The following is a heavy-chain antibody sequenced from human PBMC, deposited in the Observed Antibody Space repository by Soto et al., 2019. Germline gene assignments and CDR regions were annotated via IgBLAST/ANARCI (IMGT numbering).Heavy chain of an antibody. Sequence: SETLSLTCTVSGGSTSSYYWSWIRQPPGKRLEWIGYIYYSGSTNYNPSLKSRVDISIDTSKKQFSLKLSSVTVADTAVYYCARAGAATLSDYWGQGTLVTVSS. CDR2: IYYSGST. J-gene: IGHJ4*02. V-gene: IGHV4-59*12. CDR3: ARAGAATLSDY. CDR1: GGSTSSYY. D-gene: IGHD2-15*01.